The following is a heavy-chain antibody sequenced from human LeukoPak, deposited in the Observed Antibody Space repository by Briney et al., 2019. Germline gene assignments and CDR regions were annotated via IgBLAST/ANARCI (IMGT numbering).Heavy chain of an antibody. CDR1: GFTFSSYA. D-gene: IGHD7-27*01. CDR2: ISGSGGST. CDR3: ARDTRLGNYMDV. V-gene: IGHV3-23*01. Sequence: GGSLRLSCAASGFTFSSYAMSWVRQAPGKGLEWVSGISGSGGSTYYADSVKGRFTISRDNSKNTLYLQMNSLRAEDTAVYYCARDTRLGNYMDVWGKGTTVTVSS. J-gene: IGHJ6*03.